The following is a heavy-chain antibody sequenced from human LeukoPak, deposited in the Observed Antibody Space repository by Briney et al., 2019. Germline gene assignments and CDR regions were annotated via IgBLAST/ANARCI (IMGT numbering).Heavy chain of an antibody. V-gene: IGHV3-21*01. D-gene: IGHD3-22*01. Sequence: GGSLRLSCTASGFTFSGYSMDWIRQAPGKGLEWVSSFGTRSTSIYHAGSVKGRFAISRDNAKNSLYLQMNSLRAEDTALYYCAREVSEGFDFWGQGTLVTVSS. CDR1: GFTFSGYS. CDR2: FGTRSTSI. CDR3: AREVSEGFDF. J-gene: IGHJ4*02.